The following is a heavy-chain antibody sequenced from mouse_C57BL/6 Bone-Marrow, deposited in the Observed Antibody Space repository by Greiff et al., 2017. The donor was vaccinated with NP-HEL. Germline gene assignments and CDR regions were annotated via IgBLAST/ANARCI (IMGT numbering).Heavy chain of an antibody. V-gene: IGHV5-17*01. CDR3: ARKERDY. CDR2: ISSGSSTL. J-gene: IGHJ2*01. Sequence: EVQLVESGGGLVKPGGSLKLSCAASGFTFSDYGMHWVRQAPETGLEWVAYISSGSSTLYYADTVKGRFTISRDNAKTTLFLQMPSLRSEDTAMYYCARKERDYWGQGTTLAVSS. CDR1: GFTFSDYG.